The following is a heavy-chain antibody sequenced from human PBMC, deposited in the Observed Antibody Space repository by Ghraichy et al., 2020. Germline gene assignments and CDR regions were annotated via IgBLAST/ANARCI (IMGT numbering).Heavy chain of an antibody. CDR3: ARDRHGMDV. J-gene: IGHJ6*02. CDR2: IGIVGDT. V-gene: IGHV3-13*01. D-gene: IGHD6-6*01. CDR1: GFNFSSYD. Sequence: SCEASGFNFSSYDMHWVRQNTGKGLEWVSAIGIVGDTHYAGSVKGRFTISRENAKKSLYLQLNSLRAGDTAIYYCARDRHGMDVWGQGTTVTVSS.